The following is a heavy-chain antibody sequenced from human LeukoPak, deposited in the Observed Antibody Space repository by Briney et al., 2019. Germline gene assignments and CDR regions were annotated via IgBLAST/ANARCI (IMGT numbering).Heavy chain of an antibody. J-gene: IGHJ4*02. D-gene: IGHD6-19*01. CDR2: ISSSGGST. V-gene: IGHV3-23*01. CDR3: AKRRDQSSDGAFDY. Sequence: PGGSLRLSCAAAGFTFSSYAMSWVRQAQGKGLEWVSAISSSGGSTHYADSVKGRFTISRDNSKNTLYLQMNSLRAEDTAVYYCAKRRDQSSDGAFDYWGQGTLVTVSS. CDR1: GFTFSSYA.